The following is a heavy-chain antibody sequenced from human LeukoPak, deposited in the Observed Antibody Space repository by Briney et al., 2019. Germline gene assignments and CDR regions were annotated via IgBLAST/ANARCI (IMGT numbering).Heavy chain of an antibody. J-gene: IGHJ5*02. Sequence: GGSLRLSCAASGFTFSSFAMTWVRQVPGKGLEWVSAISTSGGSTYYADSVKGRFTISRGNSKNTLYLQMDSLRVEDTAVYYCAKGSLAYCGGDSAWGQGTLVTVSS. CDR1: GFTFSSFA. CDR3: AKGSLAYCGGDSA. V-gene: IGHV3-23*01. D-gene: IGHD2-21*02. CDR2: ISTSGGST.